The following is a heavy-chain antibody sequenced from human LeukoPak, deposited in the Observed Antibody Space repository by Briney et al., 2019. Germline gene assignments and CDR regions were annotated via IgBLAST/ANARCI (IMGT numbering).Heavy chain of an antibody. Sequence: PGGSLRLSCAASGFTFSSYSMNWVRQAPGKGLEWVSSISSSSSYIYYADSVKGRFTISRDNAKNSLYLQMNSLRAEDTAVYYCARHFYHPRYYFDYWGQGTLVTVSS. D-gene: IGHD1-14*01. CDR3: ARHFYHPRYYFDY. J-gene: IGHJ4*02. CDR2: ISSSSSYI. V-gene: IGHV3-21*01. CDR1: GFTFSSYS.